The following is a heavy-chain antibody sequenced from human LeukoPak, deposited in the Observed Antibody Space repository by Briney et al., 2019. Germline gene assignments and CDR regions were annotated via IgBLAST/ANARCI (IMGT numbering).Heavy chain of an antibody. D-gene: IGHD3-10*01. CDR3: ARGGYGSGSYQNWFDP. J-gene: IGHJ5*02. Sequence: ASVKVSCKASGYTFTSYDINWVRQATGQGLEWMGWMNPNSGNIGYAQKFQGRVTMTRNTSISTAYMELSSLRSEDTAVYYCARGGYGSGSYQNWFDPWGQGTLVTVSS. CDR1: GYTFTSYD. CDR2: MNPNSGNI. V-gene: IGHV1-8*01.